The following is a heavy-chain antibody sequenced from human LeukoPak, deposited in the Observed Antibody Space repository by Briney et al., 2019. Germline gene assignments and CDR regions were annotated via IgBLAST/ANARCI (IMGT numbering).Heavy chain of an antibody. V-gene: IGHV3-30-3*01. CDR2: ISDDGNNK. CDR1: GFTFSNYA. Sequence: GGSLRLSCAASGFTFSNYAVHWVRQAPGKGLEWVALISDDGNNKYYTNSVKGRFTISRDNSKNTLYLQMNSLRAEDTAVYSCATRTSGAFDFWGQGTMVIVS. J-gene: IGHJ3*01. CDR3: ATRTSGAFDF.